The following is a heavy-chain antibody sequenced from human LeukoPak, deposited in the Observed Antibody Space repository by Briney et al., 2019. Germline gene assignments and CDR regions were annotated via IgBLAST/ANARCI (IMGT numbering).Heavy chain of an antibody. Sequence: PGGSLRLSCAASGFSFSIYSMNWVRQAPGKGLEWVSSVSSSSTSTYYADSLKGRFTISRDNAKNSLFLQVNSLRDEDTAVYYCARGPPCSSTSCYVTGAFDFWGQGTMVAVSS. CDR3: ARGPPCSSTSCYVTGAFDF. J-gene: IGHJ3*01. CDR1: GFSFSIYS. CDR2: VSSSSTST. D-gene: IGHD2-2*01. V-gene: IGHV3-21*01.